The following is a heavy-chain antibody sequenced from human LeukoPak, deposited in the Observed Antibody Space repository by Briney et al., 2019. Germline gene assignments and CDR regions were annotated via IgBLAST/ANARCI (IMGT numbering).Heavy chain of an antibody. Sequence: GESLKISCKGSGYRFTSYWIGWVRQMPGKGLEWMGIIYPGDSDTRYSPSFQGQVTISADKSISTAYLQWSSLKASDTAMYYCARLLPDSSSWYVPYYYYGMDVWGQGTTVTVSS. CDR1: GYRFTSYW. CDR3: ARLLPDSSSWYVPYYYYGMDV. J-gene: IGHJ6*02. CDR2: IYPGDSDT. V-gene: IGHV5-51*01. D-gene: IGHD6-13*01.